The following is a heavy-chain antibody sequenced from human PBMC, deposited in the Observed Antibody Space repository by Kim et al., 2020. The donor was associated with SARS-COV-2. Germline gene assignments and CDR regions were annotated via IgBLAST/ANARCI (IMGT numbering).Heavy chain of an antibody. D-gene: IGHD5-18*01. CDR2: IKQDGREE. CDR3: AMVDTATHKASY. V-gene: IGHV3-7*01. CDR1: GFTFTSNW. J-gene: IGHJ4*01. Sequence: GGSLRLSCAASGFTFTSNWMSWVRHAPGKGLEWVACIKQDGREEYYVDSVKGRFTTSPDTAKNSLFLQMDTLTAEDTAVYYCAMVDTATHKASYWGQGTRVTVS.